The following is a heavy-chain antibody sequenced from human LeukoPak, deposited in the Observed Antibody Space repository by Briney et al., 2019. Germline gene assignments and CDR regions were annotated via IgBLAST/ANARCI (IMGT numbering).Heavy chain of an antibody. Sequence: LETLSLTCTVSGGSISSYYWSWIRQPPGKGLEWIGYIYYSGSTNYNPSLKSRVTISVDTSKNQFSLKLSSVTAADTAVYYCAREVGATADGAFDIWGQGTMVTVSS. CDR1: GGSISSYY. D-gene: IGHD1-26*01. V-gene: IGHV4-59*01. CDR2: IYYSGST. J-gene: IGHJ3*02. CDR3: AREVGATADGAFDI.